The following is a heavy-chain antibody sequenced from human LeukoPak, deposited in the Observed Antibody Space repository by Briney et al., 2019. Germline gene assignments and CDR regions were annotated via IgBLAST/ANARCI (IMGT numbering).Heavy chain of an antibody. Sequence: GGSLRLSCAASGFTVCIYWMNWVRQAPGKGLEWVASINQDGSEKYYVDSVKGRFTISRDNGKNSLFLQMNSLRAEDTSVYYCARGPYGDYAWGQGTLVTVSS. V-gene: IGHV3-7*01. CDR2: INQDGSEK. D-gene: IGHD4-17*01. CDR3: ARGPYGDYA. J-gene: IGHJ5*02. CDR1: GFTVCIYW.